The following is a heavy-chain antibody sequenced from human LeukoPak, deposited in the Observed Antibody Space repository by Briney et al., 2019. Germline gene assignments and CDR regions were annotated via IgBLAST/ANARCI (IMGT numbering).Heavy chain of an antibody. Sequence: SETLSLTCTVSGGSISSNNFYWGWIRQPPGKGLEWIGTIYYSGSTYYNPSLKSRVTISVDTSKNQFSLNLSSVTAADTAVYYCARQAPMSGSYYTYAFDIWGQVTMVTVSS. CDR2: IYYSGST. J-gene: IGHJ3*02. CDR3: ARQAPMSGSYYTYAFDI. D-gene: IGHD1-26*01. V-gene: IGHV4-39*01. CDR1: GGSISSNNFY.